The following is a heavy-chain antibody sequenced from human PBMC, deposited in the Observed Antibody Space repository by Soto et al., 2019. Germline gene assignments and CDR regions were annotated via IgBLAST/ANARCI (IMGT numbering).Heavy chain of an antibody. CDR1: GFTFTNYA. CDR2: MSGSSGTT. Sequence: GGSLRLSCAASGFTFTNYAMSWVRQAPGEGLEWVSSMSGSSGTTYYADSVRGRFTISRDNSRDTLYLQMNSLRAEDTAVYYCARARNGKYESCYFDYWGKGTLVIVSS. V-gene: IGHV3-23*01. D-gene: IGHD3-3*01. CDR3: ARARNGKYESCYFDY. J-gene: IGHJ4*02.